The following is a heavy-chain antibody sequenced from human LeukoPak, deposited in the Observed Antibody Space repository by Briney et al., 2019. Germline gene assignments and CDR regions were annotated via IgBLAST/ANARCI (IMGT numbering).Heavy chain of an antibody. V-gene: IGHV3-11*01. CDR3: ARGHYDILAGLVDY. D-gene: IGHD3-9*01. Sequence: PGGSLRLSCAASGFTFSDYYMSWIRQAPGKGLEWVSYISSSGSTIYYADSVKGRFTISRDNAKNLLYLQMNSLRAEDTAVYCCARGHYDILAGLVDYWGQGTLVTVSS. J-gene: IGHJ4*02. CDR1: GFTFSDYY. CDR2: ISSSGSTI.